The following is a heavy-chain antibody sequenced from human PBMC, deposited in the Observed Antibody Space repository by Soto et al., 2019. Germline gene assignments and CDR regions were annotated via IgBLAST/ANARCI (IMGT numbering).Heavy chain of an antibody. V-gene: IGHV3-11*01. CDR3: ARDLSPYSDYYDESTSETWFDP. CDR1: GFTFSDYY. Sequence: PGGSLRLSCAASGFTFSDYYMSWLRQPPGKGLEWVSYISKSGSIIHFADSVKGRFAISRDNAKNTLYLQMSSLRAEDTALYYCARDLSPYSDYYDESTSETWFDPWRQRTLVTVSS. J-gene: IGHJ5*02. D-gene: IGHD3-16*01. CDR2: ISKSGSII.